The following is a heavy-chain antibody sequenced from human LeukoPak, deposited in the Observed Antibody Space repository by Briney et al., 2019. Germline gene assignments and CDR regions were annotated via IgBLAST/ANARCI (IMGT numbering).Heavy chain of an antibody. D-gene: IGHD1-26*01. CDR3: ARESGSGSYYPPDY. CDR1: GGSISSGSYY. CDR2: IYTSGST. V-gene: IGHV4-61*02. Sequence: SETLSLTCTVSGGSISSGSYYWSWIRQPAGKGLEWIGRIYTSGSTNYNPSLKSRVTISVDTSKNQFSLKLSSVTAADTAVYYCARESGSGSYYPPDYWGQGTLVTVSS. J-gene: IGHJ4*02.